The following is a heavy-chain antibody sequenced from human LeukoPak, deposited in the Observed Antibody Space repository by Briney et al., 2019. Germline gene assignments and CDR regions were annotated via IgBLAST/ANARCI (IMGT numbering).Heavy chain of an antibody. CDR3: ATTRRPGVGATTGGVDY. V-gene: IGHV1-69*05. J-gene: IGHJ4*02. D-gene: IGHD1-26*01. CDR1: GGTFSSYA. CDR2: IIPIFGTA. Sequence: SVKVSCKASGGTFSSYAIIWVRQAPGQGLEWMGGIIPIFGTANYAQKFQGRVTITTDESTSTAYMELSSLRSEDTAVYYCATTRRPGVGATTGGVDYWGQGTLVTVSS.